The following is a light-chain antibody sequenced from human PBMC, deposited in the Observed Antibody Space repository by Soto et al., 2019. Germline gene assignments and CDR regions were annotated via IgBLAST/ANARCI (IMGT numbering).Light chain of an antibody. V-gene: IGLV2-14*01. CDR3: SSYTSSSTRVV. CDR2: DVN. J-gene: IGLJ2*01. CDR1: SSDVGRYNC. Sequence: QSALTQPASVSGSPGQSITISCTGTSSDVGRYNCVSWYQQHPGKAPKLMIYDVNNRPSGVSNRFSGSKSGNTASLTISGLQAEDEADYYCSSYTSSSTRVVFGGGTKLTVL.